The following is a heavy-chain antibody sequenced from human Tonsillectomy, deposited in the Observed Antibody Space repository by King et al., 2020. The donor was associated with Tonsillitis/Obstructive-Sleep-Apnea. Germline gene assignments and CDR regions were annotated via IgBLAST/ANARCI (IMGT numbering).Heavy chain of an antibody. D-gene: IGHD6-13*01. J-gene: IGHJ3*02. V-gene: IGHV3-9*01. Sequence: QLVQSGGGLVQPGRSLRLSCAASGFTFDDYAMYWVRQAPGKGLEWVSGISWNSGSIGCADSVKGRFTISRDNAKNSLYLQMNSLRPEDTALYHCAKDLIIAESGTPGDASDIWGQGTMVTVSS. CDR2: ISWNSGSI. CDR3: AKDLIIAESGTPGDASDI. CDR1: GFTFDDYA.